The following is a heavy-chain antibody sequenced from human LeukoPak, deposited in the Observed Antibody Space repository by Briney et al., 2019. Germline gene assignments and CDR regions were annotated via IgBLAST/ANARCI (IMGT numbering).Heavy chain of an antibody. CDR2: ISGSGGST. V-gene: IGHV3-23*01. J-gene: IGHJ5*02. CDR3: AKDQFWSGCPNNWFDP. CDR1: GFTFSSYA. Sequence: PGGSLRLSCAASGFTFSSYAMSWVRQAPGKGLEWVSAISGSGGSTYYADSVKGRFTISRDNSKNTLYLQMNSLRAEDTAVYYCAKDQFWSGCPNNWFDPWGQGTLVTVSS. D-gene: IGHD3-3*01.